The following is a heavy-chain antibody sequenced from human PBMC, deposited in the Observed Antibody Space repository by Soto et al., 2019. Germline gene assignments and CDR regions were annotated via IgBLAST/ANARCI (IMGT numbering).Heavy chain of an antibody. CDR3: VEEAQGYSYAQS. CDR1: GFTFSSFA. Sequence: EVQMLESGGGLIQPGGSLRLSCAASGFTFSSFAMSWVRQVSGKGLEWVAAISPSGDRTYYTDSVKGRFTISRDNFMNTLYLHMNSLRAEDAAIYYCVEEAQGYSYAQSWGQGTLVTVSS. D-gene: IGHD5-18*01. CDR2: ISPSGDRT. J-gene: IGHJ5*02. V-gene: IGHV3-23*01.